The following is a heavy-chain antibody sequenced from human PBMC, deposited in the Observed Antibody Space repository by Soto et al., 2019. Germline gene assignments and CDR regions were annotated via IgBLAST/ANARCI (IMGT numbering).Heavy chain of an antibody. D-gene: IGHD6-19*01. V-gene: IGHV4-59*01. Sequence: QVQLQESGPGLVKPSGTLSLTCTVSGVSISSYYWSWIRQPPGKGLEWSGYIYYSGSINYNPSLKSRVTISVDTSKNQFSLKRSSVTAADTAVYYCARDGGWKYFDYWGQGILVTVSS. CDR1: GVSISSYY. CDR2: IYYSGSI. J-gene: IGHJ4*02. CDR3: ARDGGWKYFDY.